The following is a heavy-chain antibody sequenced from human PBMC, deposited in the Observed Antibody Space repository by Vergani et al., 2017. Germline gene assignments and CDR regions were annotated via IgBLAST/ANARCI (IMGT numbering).Heavy chain of an antibody. V-gene: IGHV1-69*01. Sequence: QVQLVQSGAEVKKPGSSVKVSCKASGGTFSSYAISWVRQAPGQGLEWMGGIIPIFGTANYAQKFQGRVTITADESTSTAYMELSSLRSEDTAVYYCARDRVLGAAAVYYFDYWGQGTLVTVSS. D-gene: IGHD6-13*01. CDR3: ARDRVLGAAAVYYFDY. J-gene: IGHJ4*02. CDR1: GGTFSSYA. CDR2: IIPIFGTA.